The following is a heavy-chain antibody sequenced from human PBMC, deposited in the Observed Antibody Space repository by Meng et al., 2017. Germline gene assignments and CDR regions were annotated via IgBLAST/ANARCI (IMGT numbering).Heavy chain of an antibody. V-gene: IGHV4-34*01. Sequence: ESLKISCAVYGGSFSGYYWSWIRQPPGKGLEWIGEINHSGSTNYNPSHKSRVTISVDTSKNQFSLKLSSVTAADTAVYYCARGRPLLYCSGGSCYYAFDIWGQGTMVTVSS. CDR1: GGSFSGYY. CDR2: INHSGST. CDR3: ARGRPLLYCSGGSCYYAFDI. J-gene: IGHJ3*02. D-gene: IGHD2-15*01.